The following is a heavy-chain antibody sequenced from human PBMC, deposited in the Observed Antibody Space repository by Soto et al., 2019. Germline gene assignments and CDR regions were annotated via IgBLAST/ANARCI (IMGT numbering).Heavy chain of an antibody. CDR3: ARASRTYCISTSCYLDFQH. J-gene: IGHJ1*01. Sequence: GGSLRLSCAASGFTFSSYAMHWVRQAPGKGLEWVAVISYDGSNKYYAESVQGRFTISRDNSRNTLYVQMNSLRAEDTAVYYCARASRTYCISTSCYLDFQHWGQGTLVTVS. D-gene: IGHD2-2*01. CDR2: ISYDGSNK. CDR1: GFTFSSYA. V-gene: IGHV3-30-3*01.